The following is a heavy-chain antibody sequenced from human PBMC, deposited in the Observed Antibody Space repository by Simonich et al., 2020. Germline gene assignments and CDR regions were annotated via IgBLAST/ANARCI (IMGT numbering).Heavy chain of an antibody. CDR2: IYYSGST. Sequence: QVQLQESGPGLVKPSETLSLTCTVSGGSISSYYWSWIRQPPGKGLEWIGYIYYSGSTNYNPSLKSRVTISVDTSKNQFSLKLSSVTAADTAVYYGARSLGYYYYYYGMDVWGQGTTVTVSS. CDR3: ARSLGYYYYYYGMDV. J-gene: IGHJ6*02. D-gene: IGHD1-26*01. V-gene: IGHV4-59*08. CDR1: GGSISSYY.